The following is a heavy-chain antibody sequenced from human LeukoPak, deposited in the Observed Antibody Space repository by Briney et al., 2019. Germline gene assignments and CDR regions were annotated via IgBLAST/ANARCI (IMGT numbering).Heavy chain of an antibody. Sequence: GGSLRLSCAASGFTFSSYGMSWVRQAPGKGLEWVSAISGSGGSTYYADSVKGRFTISRDNSKNTLYLQMNSLRAEDTAVYYCARDRQYYYDSSGYSGHYFDYWGQGTLVTVSS. J-gene: IGHJ4*02. D-gene: IGHD3-22*01. CDR1: GFTFSSYG. V-gene: IGHV3-23*01. CDR2: ISGSGGST. CDR3: ARDRQYYYDSSGYSGHYFDY.